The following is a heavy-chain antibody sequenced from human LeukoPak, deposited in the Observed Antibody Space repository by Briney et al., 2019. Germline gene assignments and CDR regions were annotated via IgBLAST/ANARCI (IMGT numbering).Heavy chain of an antibody. CDR3: ARGRGITIFGVVIIKGHNWFDP. CDR1: GFTFSSYN. D-gene: IGHD3-3*01. CDR2: ISSSSGTI. J-gene: IGHJ5*02. Sequence: PGGSLRLSCAASGFTFSSYNMNWVRQAPGKGLEWVSYISSSSGTIYYADSVKGRFTISRDNAKNSLYLQMNSLRDEDTAVYYCARGRGITIFGVVIIKGHNWFDPWGQGTLVTVSS. V-gene: IGHV3-48*02.